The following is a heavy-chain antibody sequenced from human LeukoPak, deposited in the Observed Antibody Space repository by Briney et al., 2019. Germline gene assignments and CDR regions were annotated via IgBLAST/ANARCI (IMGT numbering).Heavy chain of an antibody. J-gene: IGHJ4*02. D-gene: IGHD2-15*01. Sequence: GGSLRLSCAASGFTFSSYSMNWVRQAPGKGLEWVANTNGDGRETHYVDAVKGRCTISRDNAINTLYLQMDSLRVEDTAVYYCARSSDKGTVDYWGQGTLVTVSS. CDR1: GFTFSSYS. V-gene: IGHV3-7*01. CDR2: TNGDGRET. CDR3: ARSSDKGTVDY.